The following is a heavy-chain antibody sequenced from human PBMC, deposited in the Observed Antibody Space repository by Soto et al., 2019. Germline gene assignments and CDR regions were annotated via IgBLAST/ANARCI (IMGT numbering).Heavy chain of an antibody. V-gene: IGHV4-39*01. CDR2: ASYTGAT. D-gene: IGHD3-22*01. J-gene: IGHJ4*02. CDR3: SSRVHDGGRFYYVDY. CDR1: GASVSSDTYL. Sequence: QLQLQESGPGLVKPSETLSLTCSVSGASVSSDTYLWGWIRQAPGKGLEWIGSASYTGATSLTPSLTSRLTISVDPSTTQLSLPLSSLPAADTAVYSCSSRVHDGGRFYYVDYCGPGLLVTVSS.